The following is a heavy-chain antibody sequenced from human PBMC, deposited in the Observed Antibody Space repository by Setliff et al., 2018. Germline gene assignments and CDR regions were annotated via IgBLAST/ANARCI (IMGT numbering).Heavy chain of an antibody. J-gene: IGHJ4*02. V-gene: IGHV1-2*02. D-gene: IGHD5-12*01. CDR3: ARQPMDTIMVTFDY. CDR2: INPNSGDT. Sequence: ASVKVSCKASGYTFTAYYIHWVRQAPGQGLDWMGWINPNSGDTHSAQKFQGRLTMTRDTSISTAYMELSSLRSDDTAVYYCARQPMDTIMVTFDYWGQGILVTVSS. CDR1: GYTFTAYY.